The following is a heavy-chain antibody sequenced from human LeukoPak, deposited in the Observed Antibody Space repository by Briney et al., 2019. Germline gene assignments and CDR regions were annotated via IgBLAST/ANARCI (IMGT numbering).Heavy chain of an antibody. J-gene: IGHJ4*02. V-gene: IGHV3-30*03. CDR2: ISYDGGEK. Sequence: PGGSLRLSCAASGFTLSSYGMHWVRQAPGKGLEWVAFISYDGGEKYYADSVKGRFTISRDNSKNTLYLQMNSLRPEDAAVYYCARDPLTPGYYDSSGYYYFDYWGQGTLVTVSS. D-gene: IGHD3-22*01. CDR3: ARDPLTPGYYDSSGYYYFDY. CDR1: GFTLSSYG.